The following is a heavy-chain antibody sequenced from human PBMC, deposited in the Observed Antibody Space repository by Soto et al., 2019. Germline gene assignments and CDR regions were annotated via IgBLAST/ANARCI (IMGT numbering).Heavy chain of an antibody. CDR3: ARDLIVVVPAAMSYSPSYGMDV. J-gene: IGHJ6*02. V-gene: IGHV3-7*01. D-gene: IGHD2-2*01. CDR1: GFTFSSYW. CDR2: IKQDGSEK. Sequence: EVQLVESGGGLVQPGGSLRLSCAASGFTFSSYWMSWVRQATGKGLEWVANIKQDGSEKYYVDSVKGRFTISRDNAKNSLYLQMNWLRAEDTALYYCARDLIVVVPAAMSYSPSYGMDVWGQGTTVTVSS.